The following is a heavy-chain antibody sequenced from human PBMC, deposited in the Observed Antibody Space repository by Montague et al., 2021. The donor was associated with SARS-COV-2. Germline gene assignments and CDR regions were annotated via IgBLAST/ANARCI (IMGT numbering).Heavy chain of an antibody. CDR2: ISTFNGNT. D-gene: IGHD3-3*01. CDR1: GYRFTTYG. Sequence: SVKVSFKASGYRFTTYGISWVRQAPGQRLEWMGWISTFNGNTRYAQSLQDRLTMTTATSTTTAYMELKYLIPDDTAVYYCARAAGNDFWSAYYLNWFDPWGQGTLVTVSS. V-gene: IGHV1-18*01. J-gene: IGHJ5*02. CDR3: ARAAGNDFWSAYYLNWFDP.